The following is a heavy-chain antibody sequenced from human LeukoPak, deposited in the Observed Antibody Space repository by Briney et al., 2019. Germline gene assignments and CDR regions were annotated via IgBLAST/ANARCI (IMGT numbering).Heavy chain of an antibody. D-gene: IGHD6-19*01. CDR3: ARAYSSGWYRGNPFDY. CDR2: INHSGST. Sequence: SETLSLTCTVSGGSISSYYWSWIRQPPGKGLEWIGEINHSGSTNYNPSLKSRVTISVDTSKNQFSLKLSSVTAADTAVYYCARAYSSGWYRGNPFDYWGQGTLVTVSS. J-gene: IGHJ4*02. V-gene: IGHV4-34*01. CDR1: GGSISSYY.